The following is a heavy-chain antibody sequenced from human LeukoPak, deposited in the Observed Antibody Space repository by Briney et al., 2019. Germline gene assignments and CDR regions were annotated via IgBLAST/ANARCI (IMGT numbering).Heavy chain of an antibody. V-gene: IGHV4-39*07. J-gene: IGHJ5*02. D-gene: IGHD3-10*01. CDR1: GGSVSSTTYY. CDR3: ARGSGSYYTSGNWFDP. CDR2: IYYSGRT. Sequence: SETLSLTCTVSGGSVSSTTYYWGWIRQPPGKGLEWIGTIYYSGRTYYNPSLKSRAAISVDTSKNQFSLKLSSVTAAETAVYYCARGSGSYYTSGNWFDPWGQGTLVTVSS.